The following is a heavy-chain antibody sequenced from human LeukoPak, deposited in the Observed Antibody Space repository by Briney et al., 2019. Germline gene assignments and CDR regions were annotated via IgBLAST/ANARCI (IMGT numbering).Heavy chain of an antibody. J-gene: IGHJ4*02. V-gene: IGHV1-2*02. CDR1: GYTFTGYY. Sequence: ASVKVSCKASGYTFTGYYMHWVRQAPGQALEWMEWINPNSGGTNYAQKFQGRVTMTRDTSISTAYLELSRLRSDDTAVYYCARIGGDYDILTTPAGIYYFDYWGQGTLVTVSS. D-gene: IGHD3-9*01. CDR2: INPNSGGT. CDR3: ARIGGDYDILTTPAGIYYFDY.